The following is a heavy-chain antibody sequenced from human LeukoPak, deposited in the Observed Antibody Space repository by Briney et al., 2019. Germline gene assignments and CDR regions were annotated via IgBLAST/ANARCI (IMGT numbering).Heavy chain of an antibody. Sequence: SETLSLTCAVYGGSFSGYYWSWIRQPPGKGLEWIGEINHSGSTNYNPSLKSRVTISVDTSKNQFSLKLSSVTAADTAVYNCARGGGRYSYGPRFDPWGQGTLVTVSS. V-gene: IGHV4-34*01. CDR2: INHSGST. CDR3: ARGGGRYSYGPRFDP. D-gene: IGHD5-18*01. J-gene: IGHJ5*02. CDR1: GGSFSGYY.